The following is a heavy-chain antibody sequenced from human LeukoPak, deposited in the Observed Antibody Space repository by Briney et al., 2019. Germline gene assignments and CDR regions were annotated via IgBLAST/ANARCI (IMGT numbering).Heavy chain of an antibody. CDR1: GFTFSDYY. CDR3: AKCGSSSYYYYYMDV. D-gene: IGHD6-13*01. Sequence: PGGSLRLSCAASGFTFSDYYMSWIRQAPGEGLEWVSYISSSGSTIYYADSVKGRFAISRDNAKNSLYLQMNSLRAEDTAVYYCAKCGSSSYYYYYMDVWGKGTTVTVSS. J-gene: IGHJ6*03. CDR2: ISSSGSTI. V-gene: IGHV3-11*01.